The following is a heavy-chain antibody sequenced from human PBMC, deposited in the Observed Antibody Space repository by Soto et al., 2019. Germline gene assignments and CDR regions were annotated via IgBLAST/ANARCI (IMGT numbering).Heavy chain of an antibody. D-gene: IGHD2-21*02. CDR3: ARAFVTANPTYYYGMDV. J-gene: IGHJ6*02. CDR2: IIPIFGTA. Sequence: GASVKVSCKASGGTFNSYAISWVRQAPGQGLEWMGGIIPIFGTANYAQKFQGRVTITADESTSTAYMELSSLRSEDTAVYYCARAFVTANPTYYYGMDVWGQGTTVTVS. V-gene: IGHV1-69*13. CDR1: GGTFNSYA.